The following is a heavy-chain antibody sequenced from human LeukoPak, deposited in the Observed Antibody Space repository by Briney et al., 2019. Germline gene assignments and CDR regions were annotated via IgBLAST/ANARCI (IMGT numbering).Heavy chain of an antibody. V-gene: IGHV1-2*02. D-gene: IGHD5-12*01. CDR2: INPNSGGT. CDR1: GYTFTGYY. Sequence: ASVKVSCKASGYTFTGYYMHWVRQAPGQGLEWMGWINPNSGGTNYAQKFQGRVTMTRDTSISTAYMELSRLRSDDTAVYYCAKGPRGYSGYGTPRVDFDYWGQGTLVTVSS. J-gene: IGHJ4*02. CDR3: AKGPRGYSGYGTPRVDFDY.